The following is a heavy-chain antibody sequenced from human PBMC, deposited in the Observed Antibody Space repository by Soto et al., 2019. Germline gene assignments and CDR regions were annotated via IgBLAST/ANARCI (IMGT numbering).Heavy chain of an antibody. D-gene: IGHD5-12*01. CDR2: IVPIVYTS. J-gene: IGHJ4*02. Sequence: QVQLVQSGAEVRQPASSVKVSCKTSGGTFSSYAISLFRQAPGQGLEGMGGIVPIVYTSTYAQKFQGRVTSTADESTSTVYMELSSLRSDDTAVYYCVRGVAIHGYPDHWGQGTLVTVSS. V-gene: IGHV1-69*12. CDR3: VRGVAIHGYPDH. CDR1: GGTFSSYA.